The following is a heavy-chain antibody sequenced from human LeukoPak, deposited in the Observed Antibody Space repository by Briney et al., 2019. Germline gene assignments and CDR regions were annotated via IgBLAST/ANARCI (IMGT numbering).Heavy chain of an antibody. V-gene: IGHV4-4*02. CDR3: ARVPDYYYYGMDV. Sequence: SETLSLTCAVSGGSISSSNWWSWVRQPPGKGLEWIGEIYHSGSTNYNPSLKSRVTISVDKSKNQFSLKLSSVTAADTAVYYCARVPDYYYYGMDVWGQGTTVTVSS. CDR2: IYHSGST. CDR1: GGSISSSNW. J-gene: IGHJ6*02.